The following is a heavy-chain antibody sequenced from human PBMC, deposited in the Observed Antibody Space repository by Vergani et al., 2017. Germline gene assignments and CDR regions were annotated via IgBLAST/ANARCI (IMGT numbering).Heavy chain of an antibody. CDR1: GFTFSSYS. CDR3: AREFIMVLGPFDY. Sequence: EVQLVESGGGLVQPGGSLRLSCAASGFTFSSYSMNWVRQAPGKGLEWVSYISSSSSTIYYADSVKGRVTISRDNAKNSLYLQMNSLRAEDTAVYYCAREFIMVLGPFDYWGQGTLVTVSS. CDR2: ISSSSSTI. V-gene: IGHV3-48*04. J-gene: IGHJ4*02. D-gene: IGHD3-10*01.